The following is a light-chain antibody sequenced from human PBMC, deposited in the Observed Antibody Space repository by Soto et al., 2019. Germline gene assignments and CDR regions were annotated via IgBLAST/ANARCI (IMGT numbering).Light chain of an antibody. V-gene: IGKV1-33*01. J-gene: IGKJ3*01. CDR2: DAS. CDR1: QHISQH. CDR3: QQYGNFPIT. Sequence: DIQMTQSASSLSASVGDIVTITCQASQHISQHLNWYQQKPGEAPKLLIYDASNLKTGVPSRFSGDGSGTQFTFTINRPQPEDIAVHYCQQYGNFPITFGPWTKVAIK.